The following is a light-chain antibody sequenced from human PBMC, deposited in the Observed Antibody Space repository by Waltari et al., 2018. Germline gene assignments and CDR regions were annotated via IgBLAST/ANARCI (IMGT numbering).Light chain of an antibody. J-gene: IGKJ1*01. CDR2: GAS. V-gene: IGKV1-8*01. CDR3: QQYHSYPWT. CDR1: QGISTY. Sequence: AIRMTQSPSSLSASTGDRVTITCRASQGISTYLGWYQQKTGKAPKLLIYGASTLQSGVPSRFSGSGSGTDFSLTISCLQSEDYATYYCQQYHSYPWTFGQGTKLEI.